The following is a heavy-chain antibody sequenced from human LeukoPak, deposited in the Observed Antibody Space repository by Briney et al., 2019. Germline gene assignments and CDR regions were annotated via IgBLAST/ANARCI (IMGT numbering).Heavy chain of an antibody. D-gene: IGHD6-13*01. CDR1: GGSISSSSSY. CDR2: IYDSGST. Sequence: PSETLSLTCTVSGGSISSSSSYWAWIRQPPGKGLEWIGSIYDSGSTYFNPSLKSRVTISVDTSRNQFSQNLSSVTAADTAVYFCAKHSGYSSSWLGYWGQGTLVTVSS. CDR3: AKHSGYSSSWLGY. V-gene: IGHV4-39*01. J-gene: IGHJ4*02.